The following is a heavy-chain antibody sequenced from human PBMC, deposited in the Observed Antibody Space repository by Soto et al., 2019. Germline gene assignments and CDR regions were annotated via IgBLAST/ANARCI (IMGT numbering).Heavy chain of an antibody. J-gene: IGHJ4*02. CDR3: AREGGFSSREFDS. D-gene: IGHD5-18*01. CDR2: IHPSDSRT. CDR1: GGTFSSYA. V-gene: IGHV1-46*01. Sequence: ASVKVSCKASGGTFSSYAISWVRQAHGKGLEWMGVIHPSDSRTTFAQKFQGRVTMTRETSTNTVHMELSSLRSEDTAVYYCAREGGFSSREFDSWGQGTQVTVSS.